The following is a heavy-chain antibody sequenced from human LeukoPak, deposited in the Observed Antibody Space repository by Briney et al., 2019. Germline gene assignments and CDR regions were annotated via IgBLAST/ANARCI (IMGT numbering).Heavy chain of an antibody. J-gene: IGHJ4*02. CDR1: GGTFSSYA. CDR3: ASYLGYCSGGSCYSGPLGY. CDR2: IIPIFGTA. Sequence: ASVKVSCKASGGTFSSYAICWVRQAPGQGLEWMGGIIPIFGTANYAQKFQGRVTITADESTSTAYMELSSLRSEDTAVYYCASYLGYCSGGSCYSGPLGYWGQGTLVTVSS. V-gene: IGHV1-69*13. D-gene: IGHD2-15*01.